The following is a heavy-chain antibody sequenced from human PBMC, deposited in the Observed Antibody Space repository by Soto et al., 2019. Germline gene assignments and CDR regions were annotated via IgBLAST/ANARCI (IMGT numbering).Heavy chain of an antibody. V-gene: IGHV3-23*01. D-gene: IGHD3-16*01. J-gene: IGHJ3*02. CDR1: GFPFSSYA. CDR3: AKGGYYSVFDI. CDR2: ISGSGVLT. Sequence: EMQLLESGGGLGQPGGSLRLSCVASGFPFSSYAMSLVRQTPGQGLEWVSGISGSGVLTYYADSVKGRFTISRDYSNNTLSLQVHSLSVEDTAVYFCAKGGYYSVFDIWGQGTMVTVSA.